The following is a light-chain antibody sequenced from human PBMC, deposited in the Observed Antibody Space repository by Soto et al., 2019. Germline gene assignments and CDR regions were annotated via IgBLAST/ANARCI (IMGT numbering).Light chain of an antibody. CDR1: QSISSW. Sequence: NQINKCPIKLTASPPNRVTITCRASQSISSWLAWYQQKPGKAPKLLIYDASSLESGVPSRFSGSGSGTEFTLTISSLQPDDFATYYCQQYNSYSPTFGQGAKVDIK. CDR3: QQYNSYSPT. V-gene: IGKV1-5*01. CDR2: DAS. J-gene: IGKJ1*01.